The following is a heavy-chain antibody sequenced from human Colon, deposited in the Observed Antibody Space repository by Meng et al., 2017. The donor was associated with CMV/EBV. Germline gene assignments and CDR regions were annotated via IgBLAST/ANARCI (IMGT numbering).Heavy chain of an antibody. CDR3: ARDHPITIFGVVIGWFDP. Sequence: SETLSLTCTVSGGSISSSSYYWGWIRQPPGKGLEWIGSIYYSGSTYYNPSLKSRVTISVHTSKNQFSLKLSSVTAADTAVYYCARDHPITIFGVVIGWFDPWGQGTLVTVSS. CDR2: IYYSGST. CDR1: GGSISSSSYY. V-gene: IGHV4-39*07. J-gene: IGHJ5*02. D-gene: IGHD3-3*01.